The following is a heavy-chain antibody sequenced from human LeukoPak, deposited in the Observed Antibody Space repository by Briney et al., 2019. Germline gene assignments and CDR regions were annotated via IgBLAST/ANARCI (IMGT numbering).Heavy chain of an antibody. J-gene: IGHJ3*02. CDR2: ISWNSGSI. D-gene: IGHD3-16*01. V-gene: IGHV3-9*01. Sequence: GGSLRLSCAASGFTFDDYAMHWVRQAPGKGLEWVSGISWNSGSIGYADSVKGQFTISRDNAKNSLYLQMNSLRAEDTALYYCAKAASYGPLDAFDIWGQGTMVTVSS. CDR3: AKAASYGPLDAFDI. CDR1: GFTFDDYA.